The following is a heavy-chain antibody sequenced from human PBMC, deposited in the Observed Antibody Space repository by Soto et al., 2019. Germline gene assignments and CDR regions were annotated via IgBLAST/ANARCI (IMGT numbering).Heavy chain of an antibody. CDR1: GFTFSSYA. CDR2: ISGSGGST. V-gene: IGHV3-23*01. Sequence: GGSLRLSCAASGFTFSSYAMSWVRQAPGKGLEWVSAISGSGGSTYYADSVKGRFTISRDNSKNTLYLQMNSLRAEDTAVYYCAKDSLATIAVAGCVDYWGQGTLVTVSS. D-gene: IGHD6-19*01. J-gene: IGHJ4*02. CDR3: AKDSLATIAVAGCVDY.